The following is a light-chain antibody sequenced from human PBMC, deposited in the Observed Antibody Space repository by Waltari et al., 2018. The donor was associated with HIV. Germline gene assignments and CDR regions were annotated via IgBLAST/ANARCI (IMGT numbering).Light chain of an antibody. CDR3: AAWDDSLSAVV. V-gene: IGLV1-47*01. J-gene: IGLJ2*01. Sequence: QSVLTQPPSASGTPGQRVTISCSGSTSNIGSIYVSWYQQLPGTAPKLFIDRNNQRPSGVPDRFSGSKSGTSASLAISGLRSEDEADYYCAAWDDSLSAVVFGGGTKLTVL. CDR2: RNN. CDR1: TSNIGSIY.